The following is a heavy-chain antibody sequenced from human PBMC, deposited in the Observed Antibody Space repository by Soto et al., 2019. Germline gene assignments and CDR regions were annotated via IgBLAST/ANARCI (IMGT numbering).Heavy chain of an antibody. V-gene: IGHV3-11*01. CDR1: GFTFTDYY. J-gene: IGHJ4*02. CDR3: ANGPLDY. CDR2: IGDSGTKR. Sequence: QVRLVESGGGLVKPGGSLRLSCAASGFTFTDYYMSWIRQAPGRGLEWVSYIGDSGTKRYYADSVKGRFTSSRDNAKNSMLLQINSLRPDDTAVYFCANGPLDYGGQGTLVTVSS.